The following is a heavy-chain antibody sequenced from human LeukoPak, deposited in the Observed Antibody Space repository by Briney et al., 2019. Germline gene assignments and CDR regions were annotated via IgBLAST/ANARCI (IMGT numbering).Heavy chain of an antibody. CDR3: ARGDNPDSSSWFDY. D-gene: IGHD6-13*01. Sequence: SETLSLTCTVSGGSISSYYWSWIRQPPGKGLEWIGYIYYSGSTNYSPSLKSRVTISVDTSKNQFSLKLSSVTAADTAVYYCARGDNPDSSSWFDYWGQGTLVTVSS. CDR1: GGSISSYY. J-gene: IGHJ4*02. CDR2: IYYSGST. V-gene: IGHV4-59*08.